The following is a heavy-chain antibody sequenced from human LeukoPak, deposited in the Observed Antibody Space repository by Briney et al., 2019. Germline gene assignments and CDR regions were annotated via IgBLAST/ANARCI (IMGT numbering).Heavy chain of an antibody. D-gene: IGHD4/OR15-4a*01. J-gene: IGHJ5*02. CDR3: ARDKLLEYGNWFDP. V-gene: IGHV3-30-3*01. Sequence: PGRSLRLSCAASGFTFSSYAMHWVRQAPGKGLEWVASISYDGSNQYYPDSVQGRFTVSRDNSKNTLYLQMNSLRVDDAAVYYCARDKLLEYGNWFDPWGQGTLVTVSS. CDR1: GFTFSSYA. CDR2: ISYDGSNQ.